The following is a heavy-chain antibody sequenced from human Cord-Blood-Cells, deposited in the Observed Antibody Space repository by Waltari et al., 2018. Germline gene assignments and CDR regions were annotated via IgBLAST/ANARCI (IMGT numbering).Heavy chain of an antibody. D-gene: IGHD3-10*01. Sequence: QVQLVQSGAEVKKPGASVKVSCKASGYTFTGYYMHWVRQAPGQGLEWMVWINPNSGGTNYAQKFQGWVTMTRDTSISTAYMELSRLRSDDTAVYYCARALGGRAYWYFDLWGRGTLVTVSS. CDR3: ARALGGRAYWYFDL. CDR2: INPNSGGT. J-gene: IGHJ2*01. CDR1: GYTFTGYY. V-gene: IGHV1-2*04.